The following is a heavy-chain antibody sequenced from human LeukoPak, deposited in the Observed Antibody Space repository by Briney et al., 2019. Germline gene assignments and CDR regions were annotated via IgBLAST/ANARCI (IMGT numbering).Heavy chain of an antibody. Sequence: GGSLRLSCAASGFTFSSYSMNWVRQAPGKGLGWVSSISSSSSYIYYADSVKGRFTISRDNAKNSLYLQMNSLRAEDTAVYYCAREVLLWFGEITQDYYMDVWGKGTTVTISS. CDR3: AREVLLWFGEITQDYYMDV. J-gene: IGHJ6*03. D-gene: IGHD3-10*01. CDR2: ISSSSSYI. CDR1: GFTFSSYS. V-gene: IGHV3-21*01.